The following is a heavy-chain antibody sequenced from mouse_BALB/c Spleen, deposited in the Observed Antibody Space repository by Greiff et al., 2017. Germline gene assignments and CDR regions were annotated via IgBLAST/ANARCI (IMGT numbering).Heavy chain of an antibody. CDR2: ISSGSSTI. CDR1: GFTFSSFG. J-gene: IGHJ4*01. V-gene: IGHV5-17*02. CDR3: ARSEYGNYVGYAMDY. D-gene: IGHD2-10*02. Sequence: EVQLQESGGGLVQPGGSRKLSCAASGFTFSSFGMPWVRQAPEKGLEWVAYISSGSSTIYYADTVKGRFTISRDNPKNTLFLQMTSLRSEDTAMYYCARSEYGNYVGYAMDYWGQGTSVTVSS.